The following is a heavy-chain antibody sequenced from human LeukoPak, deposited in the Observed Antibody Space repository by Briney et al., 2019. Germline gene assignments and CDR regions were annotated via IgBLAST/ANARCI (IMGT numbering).Heavy chain of an antibody. CDR1: GFTFSSYG. CDR3: ARMGDGYNSWVPGGPSSNAFDI. CDR2: ISGSGGST. J-gene: IGHJ3*02. V-gene: IGHV3-23*01. D-gene: IGHD5-24*01. Sequence: GGTLRLSCAASGFTFSSYGMSWVRQAPGKGLEWVSAISGSGGSTYYADSVKGRFTISRDNSKNTLYLQMNSLRAEDTAVYYCARMGDGYNSWVPGGPSSNAFDIWGQGTMVTVSS.